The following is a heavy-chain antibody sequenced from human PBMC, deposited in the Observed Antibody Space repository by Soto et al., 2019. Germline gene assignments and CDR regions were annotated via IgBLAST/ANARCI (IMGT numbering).Heavy chain of an antibody. CDR1: GFTFSNAW. V-gene: IGHV3-15*01. CDR3: TTTDSSSPRVDY. Sequence: GGSLRLSCAASGFTFSNAWMSWVRQAPGKGLEWVGRIKSKTDGGTTDYAAPVKGRFTISRDDSKNTLYLQMNSLKTEDTAVYYCTTTDSSSPRVDYWGQGTLVTVSS. J-gene: IGHJ4*02. CDR2: IKSKTDGGTT. D-gene: IGHD6-6*01.